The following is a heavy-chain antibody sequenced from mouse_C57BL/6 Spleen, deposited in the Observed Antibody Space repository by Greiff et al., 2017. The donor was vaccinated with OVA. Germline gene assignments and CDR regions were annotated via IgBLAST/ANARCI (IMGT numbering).Heavy chain of an antibody. CDR3: ARASGNGYAMDY. D-gene: IGHD2-1*01. CDR2: IDPSDSYT. Sequence: QVQLQQPGAELVMPGASVKLSCKASGHTFTSYWMHWVKQRPGQGLEWIGEIDPSDSYTNYNQKFKGKSTLTVDKSSSTAYMQLSSLTSEDSAVYYCARASGNGYAMDYWGQGTSVTVSS. J-gene: IGHJ4*01. CDR1: GHTFTSYW. V-gene: IGHV1-69*01.